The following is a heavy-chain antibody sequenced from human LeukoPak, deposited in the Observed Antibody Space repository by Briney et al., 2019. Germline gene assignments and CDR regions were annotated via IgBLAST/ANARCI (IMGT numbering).Heavy chain of an antibody. Sequence: GGSLRLSCAASGFILSNYAMSWVRQAAGTGLEWVSSVTPSGESGDKSYYGDSVKCRFTISRDNSKNTLYLQMSGLGPDDTAMYYCLRGAWGSILDDWGQGSLVTVSS. J-gene: IGHJ4*02. CDR2: SGESGDKS. V-gene: IGHV3-23*01. CDR3: LRGAWGSILDD. CDR1: GFILSNYA. D-gene: IGHD7-27*01.